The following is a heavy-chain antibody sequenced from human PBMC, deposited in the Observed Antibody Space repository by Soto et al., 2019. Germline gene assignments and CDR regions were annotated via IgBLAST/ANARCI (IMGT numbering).Heavy chain of an antibody. CDR3: VREVAVAATRWFDP. Sequence: QVQLQESGPGLVQPSETLSLTCTVSGGSVYTGGYYWSWIRQPPGKGLEWIGFIYYSGSTNYSPSLKSRATISMDTSKNQFSLKLRSVTAADTALYYCVREVAVAATRWFDPWGQVTLVTVSS. D-gene: IGHD2-15*01. CDR2: IYYSGST. CDR1: GGSVYTGGYY. V-gene: IGHV4-61*08. J-gene: IGHJ5*02.